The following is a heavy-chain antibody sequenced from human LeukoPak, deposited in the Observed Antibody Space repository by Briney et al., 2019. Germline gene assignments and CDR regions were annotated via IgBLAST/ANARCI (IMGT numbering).Heavy chain of an antibody. V-gene: IGHV3-74*01. CDR2: INSDGSST. CDR3: ASGWNTVVVPIDS. CDR1: GFTFSSYW. Sequence: PGGSLRLSCTASGFTFSSYWMHWVRQAPGKGLVWVSRINSDGSSTSYADSVKGRFTISRDNAKNTLYLQMNSLRAEDTAVYYCASGWNTVVVPIDSWGQGNQVTVSS. J-gene: IGHJ4*02. D-gene: IGHD5-18*01.